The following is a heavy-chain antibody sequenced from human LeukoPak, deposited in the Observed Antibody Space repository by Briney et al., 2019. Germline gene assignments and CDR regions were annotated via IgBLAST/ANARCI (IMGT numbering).Heavy chain of an antibody. Sequence: ASVKVSCKASGGTFSSYTISWVRQAPGQGLEWMGRTIPILGIANSAQKFQGRVTITADKSTGTAYMELSSLRSEDTAVYYCARERVVNGAFDIWGQGTMVTVSS. CDR2: TIPILGIA. D-gene: IGHD3-3*01. V-gene: IGHV1-69*04. CDR3: ARERVVNGAFDI. J-gene: IGHJ3*02. CDR1: GGTFSSYT.